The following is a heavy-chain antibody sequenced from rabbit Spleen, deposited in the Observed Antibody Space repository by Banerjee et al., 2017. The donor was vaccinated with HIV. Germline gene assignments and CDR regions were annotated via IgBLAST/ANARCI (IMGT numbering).Heavy chain of an antibody. Sequence: EQLVESGGGLVQPGGSLKLSCKASGFDFSVYGVSWVRQAPGKGLEWIGCVGADSRNTWYATWAKGRFTISITSSTTVDLKMTSLTAADTATYFCARDAGTSFSTYGMDLWGPGTLVTVS. CDR3: ARDAGTSFSTYGMDL. CDR1: GFDFSVYG. CDR2: VGADSRNT. D-gene: IGHD8-1*01. J-gene: IGHJ6*01. V-gene: IGHV1S21*01.